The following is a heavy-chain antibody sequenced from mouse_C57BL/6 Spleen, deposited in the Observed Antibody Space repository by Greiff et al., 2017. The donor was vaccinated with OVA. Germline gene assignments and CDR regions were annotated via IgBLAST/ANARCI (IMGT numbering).Heavy chain of an antibody. CDR3: ARRAYYSNYGYAMDY. Sequence: EVKLVESGGGLVQPGGSLKLSCAASGFTFSDYYMYWVRQTPEKRLEWVAYISNGGGSTYYPDTVKGRFTISRDNAKNTLYLQMSRLKSEDTAMYYCARRAYYSNYGYAMDYWGQGTSVTVSS. CDR1: GFTFSDYY. D-gene: IGHD2-5*01. J-gene: IGHJ4*01. CDR2: ISNGGGST. V-gene: IGHV5-12*01.